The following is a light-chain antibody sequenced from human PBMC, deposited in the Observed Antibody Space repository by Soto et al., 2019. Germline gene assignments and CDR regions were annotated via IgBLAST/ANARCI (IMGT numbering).Light chain of an antibody. J-gene: IGLJ3*02. V-gene: IGLV7-46*01. CDR3: LLSYSGARV. CDR2: DTS. Sequence: QAVVTQEPSLTVSPGGTVTLTGGSRTAAVTSGHYPYWFQQKPGQSPRTLIYDTSNKHSWTPARFSGSLLGGKAALTLSGAQPEDEAEYYCLLSYSGARVFGGGTKVTVL. CDR1: TAAVTSGHY.